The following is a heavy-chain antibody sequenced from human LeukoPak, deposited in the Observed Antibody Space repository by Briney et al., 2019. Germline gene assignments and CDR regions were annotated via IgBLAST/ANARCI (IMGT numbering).Heavy chain of an antibody. V-gene: IGHV3-21*04. CDR2: ISSSSSYI. CDR3: ARARYNWNYNWFDP. CDR1: GFTFSSYS. J-gene: IGHJ5*02. D-gene: IGHD1-7*01. Sequence: GGSLRLSCAASGFTFSSYSMNWVRQAPGKGLEWVSSISSSSSYIYYADSVKGRFTISRDNSKNTLYLQMNSLRAEDTAVYYCARARYNWNYNWFDPWGQGTLVTVSS.